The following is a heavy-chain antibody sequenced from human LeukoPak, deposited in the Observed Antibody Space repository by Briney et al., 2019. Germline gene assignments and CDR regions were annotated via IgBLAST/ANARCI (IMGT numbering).Heavy chain of an antibody. V-gene: IGHV3-48*01. D-gene: IGHD3-10*01. Sequence: PGGSLRLSCAASGFTFSSYSMNWVRQAPGKGLEWVSYISSSSGTIYYADSVKGRFTISRDNAKNSLYLQMNSLRAEDTAVYYCARDRGAGFYGMDVWGQGTTVTVSS. CDR2: ISSSSGTI. J-gene: IGHJ6*02. CDR3: ARDRGAGFYGMDV. CDR1: GFTFSSYS.